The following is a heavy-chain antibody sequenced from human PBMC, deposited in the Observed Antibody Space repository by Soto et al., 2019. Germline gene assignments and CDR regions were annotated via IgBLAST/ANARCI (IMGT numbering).Heavy chain of an antibody. J-gene: IGHJ4*02. D-gene: IGHD6-19*01. V-gene: IGHV3-7*03. CDR1: GFTFSGYW. CDR3: ARAPYSNGWYRFDL. CDR2: IKHDGSVQ. Sequence: QLVGSGGGLVQPGGSLRLSCEASGFTFSGYWMSWVRQAPGKGLEWVADIKHDGSVQYYVDSVKGRFTISRDNAKKLLYLQMNGLRAEDTALYYCARAPYSNGWYRFDLWGQGTLVTVSS.